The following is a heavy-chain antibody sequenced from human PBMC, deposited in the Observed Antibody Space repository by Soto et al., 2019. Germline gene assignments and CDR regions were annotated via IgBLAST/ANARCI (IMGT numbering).Heavy chain of an antibody. CDR1: GFTFSSYA. CDR2: ISGSGGST. D-gene: IGHD2-2*01. V-gene: IGHV3-23*01. J-gene: IGHJ5*02. Sequence: EVQLLESGGGLVQPGGSLRLSCAASGFTFSSYAMSWVRQAPGKGLEWVSAISGSGGSTYYADSVKGRFTISRDTSKNTLYRQMNSLRAEDTAVYYCANVAARVKYQPPFGNWFDPWGQGTLVTVSS. CDR3: ANVAARVKYQPPFGNWFDP.